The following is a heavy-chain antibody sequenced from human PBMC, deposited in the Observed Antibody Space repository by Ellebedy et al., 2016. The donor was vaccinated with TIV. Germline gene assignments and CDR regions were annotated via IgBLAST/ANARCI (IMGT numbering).Heavy chain of an antibody. D-gene: IGHD2-15*01. Sequence: SETLSLTXAVYGGSVSGFYWSWIRQPPGKGLEWIGEINHSGSSNYDPSLKSRVPISVYTPKNQFSLRLRFVTAEDTARYYCARTNEDIVAKLASPRYTVEDDYIYYLDVWGKGTTVIVSS. CDR3: ARTNEDIVAKLASPRYTVEDDYIYYLDV. J-gene: IGHJ6*03. V-gene: IGHV4-34*01. CDR1: GGSVSGFY. CDR2: INHSGSS.